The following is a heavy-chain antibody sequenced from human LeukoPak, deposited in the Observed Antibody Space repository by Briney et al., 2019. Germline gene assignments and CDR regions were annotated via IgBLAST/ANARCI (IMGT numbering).Heavy chain of an antibody. V-gene: IGHV3-21*01. J-gene: IGHJ4*02. Sequence: KPGGSLRLSCAASGFTFSSYSMNWVRQAPGKGLEWVSSISISSSYIYYAASVKGRFTISRDNAKNSLYLQMNSLRAEDTAVYYCAAGEDHDYWGQGTLVTVSS. CDR3: AAGEDHDY. CDR2: ISISSSYI. D-gene: IGHD4-17*01. CDR1: GFTFSSYS.